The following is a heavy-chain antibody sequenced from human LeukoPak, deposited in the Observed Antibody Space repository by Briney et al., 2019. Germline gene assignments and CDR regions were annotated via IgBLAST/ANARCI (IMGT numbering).Heavy chain of an antibody. V-gene: IGHV3-21*01. D-gene: IGHD2-8*01. CDR1: GFTFSSYS. J-gene: IGHJ4*02. CDR2: ISSSSSYI. Sequence: GGSLRLSCAASGFTFSSYSMNWVRQAPGKGLEWVSSISSSSSYIYYADSVKGRFTISRDNATNSLYLQMNSLRAEDKAVYYCATGTYCTNGVCYGDYWGQGTLVTVSS. CDR3: ATGTYCTNGVCYGDY.